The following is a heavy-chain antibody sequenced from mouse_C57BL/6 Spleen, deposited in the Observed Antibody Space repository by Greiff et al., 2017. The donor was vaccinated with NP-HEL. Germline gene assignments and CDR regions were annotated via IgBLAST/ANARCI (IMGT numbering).Heavy chain of an antibody. CDR2: IDPETGGT. CDR3: RRLLPGGYAMDY. J-gene: IGHJ4*01. D-gene: IGHD1-1*01. Sequence: QVQLQQSGAELVRPGASVTLSCKASGYTFTDYEMHWVKQTPVHGLEWIGAIDPETGGTAYNQKFKGKAILTADKSSSTAYMELRSLTSEDSAVYYCRRLLPGGYAMDYWGQGTSVTVSS. CDR1: GYTFTDYE. V-gene: IGHV1-15*01.